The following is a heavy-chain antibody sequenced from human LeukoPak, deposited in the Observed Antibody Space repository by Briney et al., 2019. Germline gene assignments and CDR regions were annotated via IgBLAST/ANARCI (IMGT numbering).Heavy chain of an antibody. Sequence: GGSLRLSCAASGFTFSSYSMNWVRQAPGKGLEWVSSISSSSSYIYYADSVKGRFTISRDNAKNSLYLQMSSLRAEDTAVYYCAREVVVVPFDYWGQGTLVTVSS. V-gene: IGHV3-21*01. CDR3: AREVVVVPFDY. CDR2: ISSSSSYI. J-gene: IGHJ4*02. D-gene: IGHD2-15*01. CDR1: GFTFSSYS.